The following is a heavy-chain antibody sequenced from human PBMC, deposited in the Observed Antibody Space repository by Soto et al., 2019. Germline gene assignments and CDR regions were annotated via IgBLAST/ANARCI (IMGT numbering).Heavy chain of an antibody. CDR2: ISWNSGSI. D-gene: IGHD6-19*01. V-gene: IGHV3-9*01. Sequence: EVQLVESGGGLVQPGRSLRLSCAASGFTFDDYAMHWVRQAPGKGLEWVSGISWNSGSIGYADSVKGRFTISRDNAKNSLYLQMNSLGAEDTALYYCAKRAVAGPTDNPDWYFDLWGRGTLVTVSS. CDR3: AKRAVAGPTDNPDWYFDL. J-gene: IGHJ2*01. CDR1: GFTFDDYA.